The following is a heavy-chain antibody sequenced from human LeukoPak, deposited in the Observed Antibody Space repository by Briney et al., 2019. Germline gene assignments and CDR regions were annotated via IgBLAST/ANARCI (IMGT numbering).Heavy chain of an antibody. CDR3: ARLVGYCSSTSCRNWFDP. V-gene: IGHV4-34*12. CDR2: IIHSGST. D-gene: IGHD2-2*01. CDR1: GGSFSGYY. J-gene: IGHJ5*02. Sequence: SETLSLTCAVYGGSFSGYYWNWIRQPPGKGLEWIGEIIHSGSTNYNPSLKSRVTISVDTSKNQFSLELSSVTAADTAVYYCARLVGYCSSTSCRNWFDPWGQGTLVTVSS.